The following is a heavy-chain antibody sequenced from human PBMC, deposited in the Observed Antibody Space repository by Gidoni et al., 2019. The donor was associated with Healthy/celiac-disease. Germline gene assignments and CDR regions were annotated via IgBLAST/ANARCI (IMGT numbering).Heavy chain of an antibody. CDR1: GGSFSRGGSS. Sequence: QLQLQESGSGLVKPSQTLSLTCAVSGGSFSRGGSSWSWLRQPPGKGLEWIGFIYHSGSTYYNPSLKSRVTISVDRSKNQFSLKLSSVTAADTAVYYCASRIRRTMVRGVITYFDYWGQGTLVTVSS. CDR3: ASRIRRTMVRGVITYFDY. J-gene: IGHJ4*02. D-gene: IGHD3-10*01. CDR2: IYHSGST. V-gene: IGHV4-30-2*01.